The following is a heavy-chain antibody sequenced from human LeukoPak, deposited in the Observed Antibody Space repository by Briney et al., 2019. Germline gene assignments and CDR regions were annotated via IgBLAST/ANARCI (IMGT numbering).Heavy chain of an antibody. CDR3: ANRPGDYDGSGYYYDY. CDR2: INHSGST. CDR1: GGSFSGQY. V-gene: IGHV4-34*01. J-gene: IGHJ4*02. Sequence: PSETLSLTCAVYGGSFSGQYWSWIRQPPGKGLEWIGEINHSGSTNYNPSLKSRVTISVDTSKNQFSLKLSSVTAADTAVYYCANRPGDYDGSGYYYDYWGQGTLVTVYS. D-gene: IGHD3-22*01.